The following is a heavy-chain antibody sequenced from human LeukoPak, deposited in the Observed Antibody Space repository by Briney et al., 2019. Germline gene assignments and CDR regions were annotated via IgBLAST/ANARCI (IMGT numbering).Heavy chain of an antibody. Sequence: GGSLRLSCSASGFTFSSYAMSWVRQAPGKGLEWVSAISGSGGSTYYADSVKGRFTISRDNSKNTLYLQMNSLRAEDTAVYYCAKDPRQSITMVRGVIPFDYWGQGTLVTVSS. CDR1: GFTFSSYA. CDR3: AKDPRQSITMVRGVIPFDY. V-gene: IGHV3-23*01. D-gene: IGHD3-10*01. CDR2: ISGSGGST. J-gene: IGHJ4*02.